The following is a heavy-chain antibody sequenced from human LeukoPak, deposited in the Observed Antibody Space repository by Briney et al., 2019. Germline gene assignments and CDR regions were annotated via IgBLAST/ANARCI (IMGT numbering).Heavy chain of an antibody. J-gene: IGHJ4*02. D-gene: IGHD6-13*01. CDR3: ARDPRVYPSGFDY. CDR2: ISSSSSYI. CDR1: GFTFSSYS. Sequence: SGGSLRLSCAASGFTFSSYSMNWVRQAPGKGLEWVSSISSSSSYIYYADSVKGRFTISRDNAKNSLYLQMNSLRAEDTAVYYCARDPRVYPSGFDYWGQGTLVTVSS. V-gene: IGHV3-21*01.